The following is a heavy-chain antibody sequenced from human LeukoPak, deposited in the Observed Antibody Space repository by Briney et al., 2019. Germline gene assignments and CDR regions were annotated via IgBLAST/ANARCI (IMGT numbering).Heavy chain of an antibody. CDR3: ARTQREYYYDSSGAIDAFDI. V-gene: IGHV4-39*07. Sequence: SETLSLTCTVSNASISSNTYYRAWIRQPPGKGLEYIGSINYRGSTYYNPSLKSRVTLSVDTSKNQFSLKLSSVTAADTAIYYCARTQREYYYDSSGAIDAFDIWGQGTMVTVSS. J-gene: IGHJ3*02. CDR1: NASISSNTYY. D-gene: IGHD3-22*01. CDR2: INYRGST.